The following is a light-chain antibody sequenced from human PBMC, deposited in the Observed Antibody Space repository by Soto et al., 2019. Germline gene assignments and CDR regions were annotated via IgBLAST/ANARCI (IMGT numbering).Light chain of an antibody. CDR3: SSYAASNNFFFV. Sequence: QSALTQPPSASGSPGQSVTISCTGTSSDVGGYNYVSWYQQYPGRAPKLMIYEVTKRPSGVPDRFSGSKSGNTASLTVSGLQAEEEADYYCSSYAASNNFFFVFGGGTKVTAL. CDR1: SSDVGGYNY. CDR2: EVT. J-gene: IGLJ3*02. V-gene: IGLV2-8*01.